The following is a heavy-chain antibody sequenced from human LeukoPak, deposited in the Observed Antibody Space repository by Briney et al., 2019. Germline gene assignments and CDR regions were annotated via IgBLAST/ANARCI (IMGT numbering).Heavy chain of an antibody. CDR2: IHYSGST. V-gene: IGHV4-4*02. Sequence: SGTLSLTCAVSGGSISSSNWWSWVRQPPGKGLEWIGYIHYSGSTNYNPSLKSRVTISVDTSKNQLSLKLTSMTAADTAVYYCARELGATVVNYGMDVWGQGTTVTVSS. CDR3: ARELGATVVNYGMDV. CDR1: GGSISSSNW. J-gene: IGHJ6*02. D-gene: IGHD4-23*01.